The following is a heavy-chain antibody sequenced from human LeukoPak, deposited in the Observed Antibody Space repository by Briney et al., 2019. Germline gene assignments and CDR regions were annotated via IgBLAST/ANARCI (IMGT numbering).Heavy chain of an antibody. D-gene: IGHD3-10*01. J-gene: IGHJ4*02. CDR2: IRYDGSNK. CDR1: GFTFSSYG. CDR3: AKYYVSDQVFDY. Sequence: GGSLRLSCAASGFTFSSYGMHWVRQAPGKGLEWVAFIRYDGSNKYYADSVKGRFTISRDNSKNTLYLQMNSLRAEDTAVYYCAKYYVSDQVFDYWGQGTLVTVSS. V-gene: IGHV3-30*02.